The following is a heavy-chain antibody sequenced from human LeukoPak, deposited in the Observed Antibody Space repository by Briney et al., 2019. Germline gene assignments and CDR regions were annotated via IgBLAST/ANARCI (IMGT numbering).Heavy chain of an antibody. Sequence: GASLRVSYMPAGFTFIDHYMQWGGQAPGQGGELMGWIKSDSVATNYAQKFQGRFTMSRDMSISTVYMELTSLTSDDTALYWCARDHDYGPDYWGQGTLVTVSA. CDR1: GFTFIDHY. J-gene: IGHJ4*02. D-gene: IGHD4/OR15-4a*01. CDR3: ARDHDYGPDY. V-gene: IGHV1-2*02. CDR2: IKSDSVAT.